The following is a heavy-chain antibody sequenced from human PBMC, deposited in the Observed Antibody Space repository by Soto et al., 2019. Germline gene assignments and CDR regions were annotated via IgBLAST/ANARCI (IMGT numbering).Heavy chain of an antibody. CDR3: ARGKFYFDN. Sequence: QVQLVQSETEVKKPGASVKVSCKASGYRFTTYAITWVRQAPGQGLEWMGWISAHNNNTEYVQKFQGRVAMTADTSTSTTYMEVRSLRSDDTALYYCARGKFYFDNWGQGTLVTVSS. J-gene: IGHJ4*02. CDR2: ISAHNNNT. CDR1: GYRFTTYA. V-gene: IGHV1-18*01.